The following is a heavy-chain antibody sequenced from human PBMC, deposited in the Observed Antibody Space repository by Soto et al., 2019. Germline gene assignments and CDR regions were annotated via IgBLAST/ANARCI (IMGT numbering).Heavy chain of an antibody. Sequence: TLSLTCTVSGGSISSGGYYWSWIRQHPGKGLEWIGYIYYSGSTYYNPSLKSRVTISVDTSKNQFSLKLSSVTAADTAVYYCAREESEVGYYFDYWGQGTLVTVSS. V-gene: IGHV4-31*03. D-gene: IGHD1-26*01. J-gene: IGHJ4*02. CDR2: IYYSGST. CDR3: AREESEVGYYFDY. CDR1: GGSISSGGYY.